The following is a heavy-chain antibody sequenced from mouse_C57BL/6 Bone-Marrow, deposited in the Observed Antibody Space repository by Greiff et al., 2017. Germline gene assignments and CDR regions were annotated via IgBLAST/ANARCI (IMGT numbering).Heavy chain of an antibody. CDR3: ARWAVYYDYYFDY. J-gene: IGHJ2*01. CDR2: IYPRSGNT. Sequence: VQLQQSGAELARPGASVKLSCKASGYTFTSYGISWVKQSSGQGLEWIGEIYPRSGNTYYNEKFKGKATLTADKSSSTAYMELRSLTSEDSAVYFCARWAVYYDYYFDYWGQGTTLTVSS. V-gene: IGHV1-81*01. D-gene: IGHD2-4*01. CDR1: GYTFTSYG.